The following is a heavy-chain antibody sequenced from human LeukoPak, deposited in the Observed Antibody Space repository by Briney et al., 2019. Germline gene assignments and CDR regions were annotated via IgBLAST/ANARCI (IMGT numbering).Heavy chain of an antibody. CDR2: IRVYNGNT. CDR3: ARNDQIGSYYFDY. J-gene: IGHJ4*02. Sequence: GASVKVSCKASGYTFTSYGINWVRQAPGQGLEWMGWIRVYNGNTIYAQKLQGRVTMTTDKSTSTAYMELSSLRSEDTAVYYCARNDQIGSYYFDYWGQGTLVTVSS. D-gene: IGHD1-1*01. V-gene: IGHV1-18*01. CDR1: GYTFTSYG.